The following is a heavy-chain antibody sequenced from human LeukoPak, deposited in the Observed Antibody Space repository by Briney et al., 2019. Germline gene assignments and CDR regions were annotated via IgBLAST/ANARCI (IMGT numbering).Heavy chain of an antibody. CDR1: GFTSSTYG. CDR2: IWYDGSKT. D-gene: IGHD6-25*01. Sequence: SGRSQRLSCAASGFTSSTYGMHWVRQSPGKGLEWVAVIWYDGSKTHYRDSVKGRFTISRDNSKNTLYLEMNSLRAEDTAVYYCARDTAQRAFDIWGQGTMVTVSS. CDR3: ARDTAQRAFDI. V-gene: IGHV3-33*01. J-gene: IGHJ3*02.